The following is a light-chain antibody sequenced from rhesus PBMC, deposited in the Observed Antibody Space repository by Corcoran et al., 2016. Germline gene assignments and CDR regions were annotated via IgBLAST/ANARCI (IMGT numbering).Light chain of an antibody. V-gene: IGKV1-22*01. Sequence: DIQMTQSPSSLSASVGDTVTITCRASQSISSWLDWYQQKPGKAPKLHFFYLTTLQSGVPSRFSGGGSVTEFPLTINSLQPEDFATYSCQPYNTLPFPFGPGTRLDIK. CDR3: QPYNTLPFP. CDR1: QSISSW. CDR2: YLT. J-gene: IGKJ3*01.